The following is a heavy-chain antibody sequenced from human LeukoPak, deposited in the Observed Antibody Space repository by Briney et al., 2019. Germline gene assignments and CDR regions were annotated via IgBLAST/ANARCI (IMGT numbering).Heavy chain of an antibody. J-gene: IGHJ4*02. V-gene: IGHV4-59*08. CDR2: IYYSGST. D-gene: IGHD3-10*01. CDR3: ARFRPVGYYGSGSYFNYYFDY. Sequence: PSEPLSLTCTVSGGSISSYYWSWIRQPPGKGLEWIGYIYYSGSTYYNPSLKSRVSISVDPSRNQFSLELNSMTAADTAVYYCARFRPVGYYGSGSYFNYYFDYWGQGTLVTVSS. CDR1: GGSISSYY.